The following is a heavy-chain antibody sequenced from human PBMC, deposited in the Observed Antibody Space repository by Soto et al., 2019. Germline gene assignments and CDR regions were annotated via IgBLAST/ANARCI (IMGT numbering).Heavy chain of an antibody. Sequence: VQLAESGGGLAQPGESLRLSCVGSGIMLKDYAMHWVRQVPGRGLEGVAGIYWGGGGVDYADYVKGRFTTSRDNGKNSLYLEMNSLRVDDTAVYYCAKDILAGGADVWGQGTSVNVSS. J-gene: IGHJ6*02. CDR2: IYWGGGGV. D-gene: IGHD3-3*02. V-gene: IGHV3-9*01. CDR1: GIMLKDYA. CDR3: AKDILAGGADV.